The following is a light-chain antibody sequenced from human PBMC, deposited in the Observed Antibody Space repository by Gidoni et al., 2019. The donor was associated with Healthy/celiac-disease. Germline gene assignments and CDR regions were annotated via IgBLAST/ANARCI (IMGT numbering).Light chain of an antibody. CDR3: SSYTSSSTLDVV. J-gene: IGLJ2*01. Sequence: QSALTQPASVSGSPGQSITISCTGTSRDVGGYNYVSWYQQHPGKAPKPMIYDVSTRPSGVSNRFSGSKAGNTASLTISGLQAEDEADYYCSSYTSSSTLDVVFGGGTKLTVL. CDR1: SRDVGGYNY. V-gene: IGLV2-14*01. CDR2: DVS.